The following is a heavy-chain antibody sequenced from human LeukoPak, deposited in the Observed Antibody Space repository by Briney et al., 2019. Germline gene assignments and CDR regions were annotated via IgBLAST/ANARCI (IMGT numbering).Heavy chain of an antibody. V-gene: IGHV3-49*04. Sequence: PGRSLRLSCTASGFTFGDYAMSWVRQAPGKGLEWVGFIRSKAYGGTTEYAASVKGRFTSSRDDSKSIAYLQMNSLKAEDTAVYYCTREAGATIGYWGQGTLVTVSS. CDR2: IRSKAYGGTT. CDR3: TREAGATIGY. J-gene: IGHJ4*02. D-gene: IGHD1-26*01. CDR1: GFTFGDYA.